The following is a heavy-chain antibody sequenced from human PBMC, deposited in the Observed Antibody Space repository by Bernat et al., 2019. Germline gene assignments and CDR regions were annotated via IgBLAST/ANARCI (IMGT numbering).Heavy chain of an antibody. CDR2: ISGSGGST. J-gene: IGHJ4*02. V-gene: IGHV3-23*04. Sequence: EVQLVESGGGLVQPGGSLRLSCAASGFTFSSYAMSWVRQAPGKGLEWVSAISGSGGSTYYADSVKGRFTISRDNSKNTLYLQMNSLRAEDTAVYYCAKSGGRIQLWLGGLFDYWGQGTLVTVSS. D-gene: IGHD5-18*01. CDR1: GFTFSSYA. CDR3: AKSGGRIQLWLGGLFDY.